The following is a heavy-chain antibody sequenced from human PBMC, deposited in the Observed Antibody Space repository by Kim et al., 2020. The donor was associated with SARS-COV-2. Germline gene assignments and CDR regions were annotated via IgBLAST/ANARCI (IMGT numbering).Heavy chain of an antibody. CDR3: ARHKGWFGELFR. V-gene: IGHV5-10-1*01. Sequence: NYSPSFQGHVTISADKSISTAYLQWSSLKASDTAMYYCARHKGWFGELFRWGQGTLVTVSS. J-gene: IGHJ4*02. D-gene: IGHD3-10*01.